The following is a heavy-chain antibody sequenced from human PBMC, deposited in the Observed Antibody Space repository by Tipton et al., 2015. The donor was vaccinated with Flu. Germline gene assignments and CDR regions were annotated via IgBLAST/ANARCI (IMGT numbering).Heavy chain of an antibody. CDR2: IYHSGST. CDR1: GYSISSGYY. J-gene: IGHJ4*02. D-gene: IGHD6-19*01. CDR3: ARDRGEGVAGTFQRLFDY. Sequence: TLSLTCAVSGYSISSGYYWGWIRQPPGKGLEWIGSIYHSGSTYYNPSLKSRVTISADTSKNQFSLKLSSVTAADTAVYYCARDRGEGVAGTFQRLFDYWGQGTLVTVSS. V-gene: IGHV4-38-2*02.